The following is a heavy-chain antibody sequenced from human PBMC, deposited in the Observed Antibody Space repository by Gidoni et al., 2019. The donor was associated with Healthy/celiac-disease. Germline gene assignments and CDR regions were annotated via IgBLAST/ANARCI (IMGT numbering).Heavy chain of an antibody. CDR2: ISAYNGNT. CDR3: ARETPSYYYDSSGYSPSLDY. D-gene: IGHD3-22*01. V-gene: IGHV1-18*01. CDR1: GYTLTRYG. J-gene: IGHJ4*02. Sequence: QVQLVQSGAEVKTPGASVKVSCKASGYTLTRYGTSWGRQAPGQGLEWMGWISAYNGNTNYAQKLQGRVTMTTDTSTSTAYMELRGLRSDDTAVYYCARETPSYYYDSSGYSPSLDYWGQGTLVTVSS.